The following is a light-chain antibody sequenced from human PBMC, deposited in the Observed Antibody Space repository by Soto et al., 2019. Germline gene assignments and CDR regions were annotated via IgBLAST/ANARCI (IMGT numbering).Light chain of an antibody. J-gene: IGLJ7*01. CDR3: AAWDGTLNGVV. CDR2: NND. CDR1: GSNIGSNI. V-gene: IGLV1-44*01. Sequence: QSVLTQPPSASATPGQRVTISCSGSGSNIGSNIVNWYQQLPGPAPRLLIYNNDQQPSGVPDRFSGSKSGTSASLAISGLRSEDEGDYYCAAWDGTLNGVVFGGGTQLTVL.